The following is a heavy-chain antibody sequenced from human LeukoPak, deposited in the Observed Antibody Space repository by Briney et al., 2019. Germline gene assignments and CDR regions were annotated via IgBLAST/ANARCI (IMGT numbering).Heavy chain of an antibody. V-gene: IGHV3-74*01. CDR1: GFTFSSHW. J-gene: IGHJ4*02. Sequence: AGGSLRLSCAASGFTFSSHWMHWVRQASGKGPVWVSRIESDGSSTGYADSVKGRFTISRDNAKNTLYLQMNSLRAEDTAVYYCARGPDRSGYYVGDYWGQGTLVTVSS. CDR2: IESDGSST. CDR3: ARGPDRSGYYVGDY. D-gene: IGHD3-22*01.